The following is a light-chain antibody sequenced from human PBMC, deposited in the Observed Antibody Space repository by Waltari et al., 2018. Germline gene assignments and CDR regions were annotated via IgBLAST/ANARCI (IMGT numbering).Light chain of an antibody. Sequence: DVVMTQSPLSLPVTLGQPVYISCRSSQSLVHRDGSTYLNWFHQRPGQSPRRLIYRVSNRDSGVPDRFSGSGSGSDFTLIISRVEAEDVGVYFCMQGTHWPPSFGGGTKVEIK. CDR2: RVS. V-gene: IGKV2-30*02. J-gene: IGKJ4*01. CDR3: MQGTHWPPS. CDR1: QSLVHRDGSTY.